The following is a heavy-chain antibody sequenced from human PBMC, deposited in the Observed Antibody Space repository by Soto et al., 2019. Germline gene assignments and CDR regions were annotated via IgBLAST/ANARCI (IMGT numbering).Heavy chain of an antibody. CDR2: ISYDGSNK. Sequence: QVQLVESGGGVVQPGRSLRLSCAASGFTFSSYGMHWVRQAPGKGLEWVAVISYDGSNKYYADSVKGRFTISRDNSKNTLYLQMNSLRAEDTAVYYCASQYYYDYVGGSYRPWENWGQGTLVTVSS. CDR3: ASQYYYDYVGGSYRPWEN. CDR1: GFTFSSYG. D-gene: IGHD3-16*02. V-gene: IGHV3-30*03. J-gene: IGHJ4*02.